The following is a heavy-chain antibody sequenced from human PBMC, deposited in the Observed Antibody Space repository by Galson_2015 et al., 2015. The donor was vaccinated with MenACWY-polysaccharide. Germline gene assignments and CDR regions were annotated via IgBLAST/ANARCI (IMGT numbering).Heavy chain of an antibody. CDR1: GFTFSGSS. V-gene: IGHV3-73*01. Sequence: SLRLSCAGSGFTFSGSSMHWVRQPSGKGLEWVGRMKSKGNNYATSYAASVEGRFTVFRDDSKNAAYLQMNGLQIEDTAVYYCTGATVTMYLGGMDVWGQGTTVTVSS. CDR2: MKSKGNNYAT. J-gene: IGHJ6*02. CDR3: TGATVTMYLGGMDV. D-gene: IGHD4-17*01.